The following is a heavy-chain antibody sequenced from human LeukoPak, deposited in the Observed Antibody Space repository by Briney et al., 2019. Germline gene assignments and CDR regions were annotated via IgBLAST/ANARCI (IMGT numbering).Heavy chain of an antibody. J-gene: IGHJ4*02. V-gene: IGHV3-43D*03. CDR3: AKDQVPVYYGSGSYYNAPDY. CDR2: ISWDGGST. Sequence: PGGSLRLSCAASGFTFDDYAMHWVRQAPGKGLEWVSLISWDGGSTYYADSVKGRFTISRDNSKNSLYLQMNSLRTEDTALYYCAKDQVPVYYGSGSYYNAPDYWGQGTLVTVSS. CDR1: GFTFDDYA. D-gene: IGHD3-10*01.